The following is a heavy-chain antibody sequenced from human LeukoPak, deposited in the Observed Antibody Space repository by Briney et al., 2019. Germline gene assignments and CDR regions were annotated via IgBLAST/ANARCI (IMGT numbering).Heavy chain of an antibody. CDR3: ARALAAAGEYFDY. CDR2: INHSGSN. CDR1: GGSFSGYY. J-gene: IGHJ4*02. D-gene: IGHD6-13*01. V-gene: IGHV4-34*01. Sequence: PSETPSLTCAVYGGSFSGYYWSWIRQPPGKGLEWIGEINHSGSNNYNPSLKSRVTISVDTSKNQFSLKLSSVTAADTAVYYCARALAAAGEYFDYWGQGTLVTVSS.